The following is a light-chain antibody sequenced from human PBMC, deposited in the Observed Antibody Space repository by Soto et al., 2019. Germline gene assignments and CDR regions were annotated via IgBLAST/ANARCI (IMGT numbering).Light chain of an antibody. J-gene: IGKJ1*01. CDR3: QRYGTSTT. V-gene: IGKV3-20*01. Sequence: EIVLTQSPGTLSLSTGDDATLSCRASQRLSSSFLAWYQQRPGQTPRLLIYGPSRRATGIPDRFSASGSGTDFTLTISRLEPEDFAVYYCQRYGTSTTFGQRTKVDI. CDR2: GPS. CDR1: QRLSSSF.